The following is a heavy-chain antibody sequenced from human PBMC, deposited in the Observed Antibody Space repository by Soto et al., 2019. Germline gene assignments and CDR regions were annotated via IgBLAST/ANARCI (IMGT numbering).Heavy chain of an antibody. CDR3: TGSDAPSGLWY. J-gene: IGHJ4*02. Sequence: VQLVESGGGLVQPGGSLKVSCAAAGFTFSGSAIHWVRQASGKGLEWVGRIRSKANNYATAYAASVRGRFSISRDDSKNTAYLQMNILKIEDTAVYYCTGSDAPSGLWYWGLGTLVTVSS. CDR1: GFTFSGSA. CDR2: IRSKANNYAT. D-gene: IGHD3-22*01. V-gene: IGHV3-73*02.